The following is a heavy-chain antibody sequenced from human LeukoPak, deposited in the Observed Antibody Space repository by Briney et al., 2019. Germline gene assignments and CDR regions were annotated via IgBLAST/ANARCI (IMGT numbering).Heavy chain of an antibody. J-gene: IGHJ4*02. CDR3: ARRPEYSANYDY. Sequence: GGSLRLSCAASGFTVSSSYMSWVRQAPGKGLEWVSVIYAGGSTYYADSVKGRFTISRHNSNNTLYLQMNSVRPEDAAVYFCARRPEYSANYDYWGPGTLVTVSS. CDR2: IYAGGST. D-gene: IGHD1-26*01. CDR1: GFTVSSSY. V-gene: IGHV3-53*04.